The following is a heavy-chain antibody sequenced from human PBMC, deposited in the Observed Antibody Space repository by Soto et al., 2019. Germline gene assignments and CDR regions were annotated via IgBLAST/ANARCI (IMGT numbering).Heavy chain of an antibody. CDR2: IAYDGSYK. D-gene: IGHD6-19*01. CDR3: ARGSSGWSIDY. J-gene: IGHJ4*02. V-gene: IGHV3-30*03. Sequence: QVQLVESGGGVVQPGRSLRLSCAASGFTFSNYGMHWVRQAPGKGLEWVTVIAYDGSYKYYADSVKGRVTISRDNSKNTLSLQMDSLAAEDTAGYYCARGSSGWSIDYWGQGTLVTVSS. CDR1: GFTFSNYG.